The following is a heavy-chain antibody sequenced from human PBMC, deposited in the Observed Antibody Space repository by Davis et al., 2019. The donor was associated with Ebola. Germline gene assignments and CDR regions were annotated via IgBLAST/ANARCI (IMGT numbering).Heavy chain of an antibody. D-gene: IGHD1-26*01. CDR2: INPSGGST. CDR1: GYTFTSYG. CDR3: ARGPPGIYHVFDY. Sequence: ASVKVSCKASGYTFTSYGISWVRQAPGQGLEWMGMINPSGGSTGYAQNFQDRVTMTRDTSTSTVYMELDSLRSEDTAVYYCARGPPGIYHVFDYWGQGTLVTVSS. V-gene: IGHV1-46*01. J-gene: IGHJ4*02.